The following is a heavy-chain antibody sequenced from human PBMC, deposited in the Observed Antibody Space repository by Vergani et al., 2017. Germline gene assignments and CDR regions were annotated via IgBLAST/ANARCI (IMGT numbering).Heavy chain of an antibody. Sequence: EVQLLESGGGLVQPGGSLRLSCAASGFTFSSYAMSWVRQAPGKGLEWVSVIYSGGSTYYADSVKGRFTISRDNSKNTLYLQMNSLRAEDTAVYYCAREEAAAGTGSWGQGTLVTVSS. J-gene: IGHJ5*02. V-gene: IGHV3-23*03. CDR1: GFTFSSYA. D-gene: IGHD6-13*01. CDR2: IYSGGST. CDR3: AREEAAAGTGS.